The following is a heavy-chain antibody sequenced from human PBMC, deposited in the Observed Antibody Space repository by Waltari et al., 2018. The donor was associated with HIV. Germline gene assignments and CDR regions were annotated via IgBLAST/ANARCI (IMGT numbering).Heavy chain of an antibody. CDR1: GFPFRSYS. V-gene: IGHV3-48*01. D-gene: IGHD2-15*01. Sequence: EVQLVESGGKLVQPGGSLRLSGLAFGFPFRSYSMNLVRQGPGKGLEVVAYISATGTTIFYANSVKGRFTVSRDNVENSLYLDMSSLRAEDTGDYYCARCETVVTPFINKYLGLDVWGPGTTVTVSS. CDR3: ARCETVVTPFINKYLGLDV. CDR2: ISATGTTI. J-gene: IGHJ6*02.